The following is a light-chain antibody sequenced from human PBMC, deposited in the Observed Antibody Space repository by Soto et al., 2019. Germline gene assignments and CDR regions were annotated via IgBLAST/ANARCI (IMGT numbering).Light chain of an antibody. CDR3: QQSYSSPPT. V-gene: IGKV1-39*01. CDR2: AAS. Sequence: DIQMTKSPSSLSASVADRVTITCRASQTVSIYLNWYRQKPGKAPKLLIFAASSLQSGVPSRFSGSRSGPDFTLTISSLQPEDFATYYCQQSYSSPPTFGQGTKVVIK. J-gene: IGKJ1*01. CDR1: QTVSIY.